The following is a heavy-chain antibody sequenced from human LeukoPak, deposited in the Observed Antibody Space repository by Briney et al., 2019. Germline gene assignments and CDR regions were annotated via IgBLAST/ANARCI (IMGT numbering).Heavy chain of an antibody. D-gene: IGHD3-3*01. CDR1: GFTFSSYA. CDR3: AKQPVLRFLEWLLYFDY. CDR2: ISGSGGST. J-gene: IGHJ4*02. V-gene: IGHV3-23*01. Sequence: GGSLRLSCAASGFTFSSYAMSWVRQAPGKGLEWVSAISGSGGSTYYADSVKGRFTISRDNSKNTLYLQMNSLRAEDTAVYYCAKQPVLRFLEWLLYFDYWGQGTLSPSPQ.